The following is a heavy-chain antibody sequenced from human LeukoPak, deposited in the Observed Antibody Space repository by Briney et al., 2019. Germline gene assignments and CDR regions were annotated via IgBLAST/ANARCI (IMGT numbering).Heavy chain of an antibody. CDR2: TYTSGST. V-gene: IGHV4-4*07. D-gene: IGHD3-10*01. CDR3: AREKSRRGFIYYFDY. J-gene: IGHJ4*02. CDR1: GGSISSYY. Sequence: SETLSLTCTVSGGSISSYYWSWIRQPAGKGLEWIGRTYTSGSTNYNPSLKSRVTISVDKSKNQFSLKLSSVTAADTAVYYCAREKSRRGFIYYFDYWGQGTLVTVSS.